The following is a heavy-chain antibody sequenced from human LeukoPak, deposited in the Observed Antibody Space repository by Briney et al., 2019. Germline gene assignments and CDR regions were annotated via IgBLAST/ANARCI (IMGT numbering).Heavy chain of an antibody. CDR2: INHSGST. J-gene: IGHJ4*02. Sequence: SETLSLTCAVYGGSFSGYYWSWIRQPPGKGLEWIGEINHSGSTNYDPSLKSRVTISVDTFKNQFSLKLSSVTAADTAVYYCARRFFWSGYYAYWGQGTLVTVSS. V-gene: IGHV4-34*01. D-gene: IGHD3-3*01. CDR1: GGSFSGYY. CDR3: ARRFFWSGYYAY.